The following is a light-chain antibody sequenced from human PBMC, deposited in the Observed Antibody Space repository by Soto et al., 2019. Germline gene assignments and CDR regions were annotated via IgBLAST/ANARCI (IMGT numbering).Light chain of an antibody. Sequence: DIVMTQSPDSLAVSLGERTTINCTASQSGAYTSNNKTYVAWYQQKAGQPPKLLLYWSSTRASGVPDRFSGSGSGADFTLPISSRQAEYVAVYYCQQYYSPLWTFGQGTKVQIK. CDR1: QSGAYTSNNKTY. V-gene: IGKV4-1*01. J-gene: IGKJ1*01. CDR2: WSS. CDR3: QQYYSPLWT.